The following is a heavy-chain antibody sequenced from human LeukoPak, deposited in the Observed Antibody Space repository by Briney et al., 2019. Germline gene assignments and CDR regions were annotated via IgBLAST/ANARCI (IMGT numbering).Heavy chain of an antibody. CDR1: GFTFDDYA. CDR2: ISWNSGSI. D-gene: IGHD6-19*01. CDR3: AKFSSGWYVEGYFQH. Sequence: GRSLRLSCAASGFTFDDYAMHWVRQAPGKGLEWVSGISWNSGSIGYADSVKGRFTISRDNAKNSLYLQMNSLRAEDMASYYCAKFSSGWYVEGYFQHWGQGTLVTVSS. V-gene: IGHV3-9*03. J-gene: IGHJ1*01.